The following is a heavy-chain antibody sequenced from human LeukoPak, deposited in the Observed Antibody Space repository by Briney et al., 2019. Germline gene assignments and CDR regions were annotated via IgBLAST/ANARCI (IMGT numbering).Heavy chain of an antibody. V-gene: IGHV1-24*01. Sequence: ASVKVSCKVSGYTLTELSMHWVRQAPGKGLEWMGGFDPEDGETIYAQKFQGRVTMTKDTSTDTAYMELSSLRSEDTAVYYCATGPPLGPAAIAYFDYWGQGTLVTVSS. CDR2: FDPEDGET. CDR1: GYTLTELS. D-gene: IGHD2-2*01. J-gene: IGHJ4*02. CDR3: ATGPPLGPAAIAYFDY.